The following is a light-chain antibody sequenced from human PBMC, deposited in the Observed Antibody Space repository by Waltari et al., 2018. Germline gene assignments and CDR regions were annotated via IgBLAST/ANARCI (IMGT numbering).Light chain of an antibody. Sequence: DIQMTQSPSSLSASVGDRVTITCRASQSISGYLNWYQIKPGKAPKLLIYDASRLQSGVPSRFSGSGSGTDFTLTISSLQPDDFAIYLCQQSFSTPWTFGQGTNVEI. J-gene: IGKJ1*01. CDR2: DAS. V-gene: IGKV1-39*01. CDR1: QSISGY. CDR3: QQSFSTPWT.